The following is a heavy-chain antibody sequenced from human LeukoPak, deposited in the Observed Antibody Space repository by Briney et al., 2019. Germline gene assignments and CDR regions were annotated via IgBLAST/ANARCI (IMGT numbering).Heavy chain of an antibody. V-gene: IGHV3-30-3*01. J-gene: IGHJ4*02. CDR3: ARMTGQLLFSPHFDY. Sequence: GGSLRLSCAASGFTFSSYAMHWVRQAPGKGLEWVAVISYDGSNKYYADSVKGRFTISRDNSKNTLYLQMNSLRAEDTAVYYCARMTGQLLFSPHFDYWGQGTLVTVSS. CDR1: GFTFSSYA. D-gene: IGHD2-2*01. CDR2: ISYDGSNK.